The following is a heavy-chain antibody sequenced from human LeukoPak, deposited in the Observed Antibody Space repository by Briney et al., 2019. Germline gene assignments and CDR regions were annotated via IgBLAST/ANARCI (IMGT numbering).Heavy chain of an antibody. J-gene: IGHJ5*02. CDR1: GFTFSTYW. D-gene: IGHD3-10*01. Sequence: GGSLRLSCAASGFTFSTYWMSWVRQAPGKGLEWVANINQDGSEKYYVDSVKGRFTISRDNAKNSLYLQMNSLTAEDTAVHYCVRAHHPGGWFDPWGQGTLVTVSS. V-gene: IGHV3-7*04. CDR2: INQDGSEK. CDR3: VRAHHPGGWFDP.